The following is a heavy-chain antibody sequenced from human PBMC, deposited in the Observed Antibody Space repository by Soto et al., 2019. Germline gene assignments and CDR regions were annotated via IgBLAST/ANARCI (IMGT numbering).Heavy chain of an antibody. Sequence: GSVKVSCKASGYIFTSYYLHWVRQAPGQGLEWMGWINPFDGSRMFAQSFQGRVTFTRDTSTSTVYMELSSLRSDDTAVYYCSRVDPGETSPFDHWGQGTLVTV. V-gene: IGHV1-46*03. J-gene: IGHJ4*02. CDR1: GYIFTSYY. CDR3: SRVDPGETSPFDH. CDR2: INPFDGSR. D-gene: IGHD3-10*01.